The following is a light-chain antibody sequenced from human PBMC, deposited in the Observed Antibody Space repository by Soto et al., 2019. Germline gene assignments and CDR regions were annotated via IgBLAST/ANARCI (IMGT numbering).Light chain of an antibody. J-gene: IGLJ2*01. V-gene: IGLV2-14*03. CDR2: DVS. CDR1: SSDVGAYKY. Sequence: QSALTQPASVSGSPGQSITISCTGTSSDVGAYKYVSWYQQHPGKAPKLMIYDVSNRPSGVSNRFSGSKSGNTAFLTISGLQAEDEADYYCSSYTSSSPVVFGGGTKLTVL. CDR3: SSYTSSSPVV.